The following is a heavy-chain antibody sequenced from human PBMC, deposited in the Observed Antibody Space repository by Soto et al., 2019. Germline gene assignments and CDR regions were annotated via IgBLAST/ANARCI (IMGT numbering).Heavy chain of an antibody. CDR3: ARAKQVATTANYYYYYYGMDV. D-gene: IGHD5-12*01. CDR1: GSTFSSYA. CDR2: IIPIFGTA. J-gene: IGHJ6*02. V-gene: IGHV1-69*13. Sequence: SVKVSCKASGSTFSSYAISWVRQAPGQRLEWKGGIIPIFGTANYAQKFQGRVTITADESTSTAYMELSSLRSEDTAVYYCARAKQVATTANYYYYYYGMDVWGQGTTVTVSS.